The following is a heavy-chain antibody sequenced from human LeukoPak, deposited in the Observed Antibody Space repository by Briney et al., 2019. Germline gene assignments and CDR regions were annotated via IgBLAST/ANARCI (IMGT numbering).Heavy chain of an antibody. D-gene: IGHD3-3*01. CDR3: SSLRFLEWLFGE. V-gene: IGHV4-59*01. CDR2: IYYSGST. Sequence: PSETLSLTCTVSGGSISSYYWSWIRKRPRKGLEWIGYIYYSGSTNSTPTLKSRVTISVDTSKYQFSLKLSSVTAADTAVYYCSSLRFLEWLFGEWGQGNLVTVSS. CDR1: GGSISSYY. J-gene: IGHJ4*02.